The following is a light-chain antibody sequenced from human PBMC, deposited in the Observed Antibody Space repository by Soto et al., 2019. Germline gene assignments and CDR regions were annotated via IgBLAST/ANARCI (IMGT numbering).Light chain of an antibody. J-gene: IGLJ1*01. CDR1: TRDVGPYNY. CDR3: SSFTRSNTYV. V-gene: IGLV2-14*03. CDR2: DVS. Sequence: QSVLTQPASVSGAPGQSITISCTGTTRDVGPYNYVSWYQQHPGKAPKLIIYDVSDRPSGVSNRFSGSKSGNTASLTISGLQADDEADYYCSSFTRSNTYVFGTGTKVTVL.